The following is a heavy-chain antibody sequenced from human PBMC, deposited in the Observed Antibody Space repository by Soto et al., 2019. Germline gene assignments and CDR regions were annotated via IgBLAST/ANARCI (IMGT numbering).Heavy chain of an antibody. CDR1: GYTFTDYY. V-gene: IGHV1-2*02. Sequence: QVQLVQSGAEVKKPGASVKVSCKASGYTFTDYYIHWVRQAPGQGLEWMAWINPRNGGTNYAQKFQGRVTMTRDTSNSTAYMDLSRLRSDDTAVYYCARLPPPSLYYYGMDVWGQGTTVTVSS. CDR2: INPRNGGT. CDR3: ARLPPPSLYYYGMDV. J-gene: IGHJ6*02.